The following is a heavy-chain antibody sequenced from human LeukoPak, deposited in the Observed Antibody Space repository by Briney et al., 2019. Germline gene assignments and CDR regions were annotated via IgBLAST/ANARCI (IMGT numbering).Heavy chain of an antibody. CDR2: ISSTGGTI. CDR3: AKNLNIVETTPIDS. J-gene: IGHJ4*02. V-gene: IGHV3-48*01. CDR1: GFTFSTNS. Sequence: GGSLRLSCAASGFTFSTNSMNWVRQAPGKGLEWVSYISSTGGTIYYADSMKGRFTISRDNSKNTLYLQMSSLRAEDTAVYYCAKNLNIVETTPIDSWGQGTLVTVSS. D-gene: IGHD1-26*01.